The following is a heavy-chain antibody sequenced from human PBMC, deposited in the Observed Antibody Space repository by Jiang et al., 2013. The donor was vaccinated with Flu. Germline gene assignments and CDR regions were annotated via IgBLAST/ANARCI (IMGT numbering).Heavy chain of an antibody. CDR2: IYSSGST. V-gene: IGHV4-31*03. J-gene: IGHJ4*02. CDR3: ARDDRGSEYPENWRFFDF. CDR1: GASVSSGDYY. Sequence: GPGLVKPSQTLSLTCTVSGASVSSGDYYWSWIRQHPHKGLEWIGYIYSSGSTDSNPSFRGRATISIDTSSNQFSLSLRSVTAADTAVYFCARDDRGSEYPENWRFFDFWGPGIQVTVSS. D-gene: IGHD1-26*01.